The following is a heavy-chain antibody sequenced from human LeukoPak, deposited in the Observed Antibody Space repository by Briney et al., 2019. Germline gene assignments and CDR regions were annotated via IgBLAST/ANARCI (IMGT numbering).Heavy chain of an antibody. J-gene: IGHJ4*02. CDR2: INWNGGST. Sequence: GGSLRLSCAASGFTFSSYWMSWVRQAPGRGLEWVSGINWNGGSTGYADSVKGRFTISRDNAKNSLYLQTNSLRAEDTAVYYCARDLMGIAYRGAFYYWGQGTLVTVSS. CDR3: ARDLMGIAYRGAFYY. V-gene: IGHV3-20*04. D-gene: IGHD6-13*01. CDR1: GFTFSSYW.